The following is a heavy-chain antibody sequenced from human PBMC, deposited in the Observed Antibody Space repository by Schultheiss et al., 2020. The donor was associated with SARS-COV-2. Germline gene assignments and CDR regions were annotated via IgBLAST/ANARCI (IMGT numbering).Heavy chain of an antibody. CDR1: GGSFSGYY. J-gene: IGHJ3*02. CDR2: IYYSGST. V-gene: IGHV4-59*12. Sequence: SETLSLTCAVYGGSFSGYYWSWIRQPPGKGLEWIGYIYYSGSTNYNPSLKSRVTMSVDSSKNQFSLKLNSVTAADTAVYYCARSEYGVSSAFDMWGQGTMVTVSS. D-gene: IGHD6-6*01. CDR3: ARSEYGVSSAFDM.